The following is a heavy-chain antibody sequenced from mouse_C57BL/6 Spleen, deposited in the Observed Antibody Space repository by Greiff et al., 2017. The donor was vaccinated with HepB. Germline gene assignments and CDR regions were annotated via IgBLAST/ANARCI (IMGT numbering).Heavy chain of an antibody. D-gene: IGHD4-1*01. J-gene: IGHJ4*01. CDR2: IDPSDSYT. CDR1: GYTFTSYW. V-gene: IGHV1-59*01. Sequence: QVQLQQPGAELVRPGTSVKLSCKASGYTFTSYWMHWVKQRPGQGLEWIGVIDPSDSYTNYNQKFKGKATLTVDTSSSTAYMQLSSLTSEDAAVYYCARELTGTMDYWGQGTSVTVSS. CDR3: ARELTGTMDY.